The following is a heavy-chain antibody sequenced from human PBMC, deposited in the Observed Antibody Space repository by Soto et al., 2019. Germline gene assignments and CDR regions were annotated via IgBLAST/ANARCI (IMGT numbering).Heavy chain of an antibody. CDR2: INAGNGNT. J-gene: IGHJ6*03. D-gene: IGHD6-19*01. Sequence: QVQLVQSGAEVKKPGASVKVSCKASGYTFTSYAMHWVRQAPGQRLEWMGWINAGNGNTKYSQKFQGRVTITRDTSASTAYMELSSLRSEDTAVYYCARGVRQWLYYYMDVWGKGTTVTVSS. V-gene: IGHV1-3*01. CDR3: ARGVRQWLYYYMDV. CDR1: GYTFTSYA.